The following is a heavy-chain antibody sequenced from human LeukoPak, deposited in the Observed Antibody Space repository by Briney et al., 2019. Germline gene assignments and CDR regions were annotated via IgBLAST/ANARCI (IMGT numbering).Heavy chain of an antibody. CDR1: GFTFDDYA. Sequence: PGGSLRLSCAGSGFTFDDYAMHWVRQGPGEGLEWVSGISWDGGGVAYADSVKGRFTISRDNSKNTLFLQMHSLRAEDTAVYYCARGAIFVGGVGAQDYWGQGTLDTVSS. J-gene: IGHJ4*02. D-gene: IGHD1-26*01. CDR2: ISWDGGGV. CDR3: ARGAIFVGGVGAQDY. V-gene: IGHV3-9*01.